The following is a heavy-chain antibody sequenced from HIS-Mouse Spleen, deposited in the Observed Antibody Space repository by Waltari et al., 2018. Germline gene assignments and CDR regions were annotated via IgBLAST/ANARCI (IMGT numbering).Heavy chain of an antibody. V-gene: IGHV3-7*01. CDR1: GFTFSSDW. J-gene: IGHJ3*02. Sequence: EVQLVESGGGLVQPGGSLRLSCAASGFTFSSDWMSWVRQAPGKGLEGVANIKQDGSEKYYVDSVKGRFTISRDNAKNSLYLQMNSLRAEDTAVYYCARDYGGSYYGYTFDIWGQGTMVTVSS. CDR2: IKQDGSEK. CDR3: ARDYGGSYYGYTFDI. D-gene: IGHD1-26*01.